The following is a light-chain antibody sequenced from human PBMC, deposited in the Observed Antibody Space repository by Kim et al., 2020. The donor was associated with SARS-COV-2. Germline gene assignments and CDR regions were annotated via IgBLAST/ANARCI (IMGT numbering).Light chain of an antibody. CDR2: GVT. Sequence: GQSITISCTRTSSDVGGDNYVSWYQQHPGKAPKLIIYGVTHRPSGASNRVSGSRSGNTASLTISGLQPEDEAHYYCCSYRSGNTVLFGRGTKLTVL. V-gene: IGLV2-14*03. J-gene: IGLJ2*01. CDR3: CSYRSGNTVL. CDR1: SSDVGGDNY.